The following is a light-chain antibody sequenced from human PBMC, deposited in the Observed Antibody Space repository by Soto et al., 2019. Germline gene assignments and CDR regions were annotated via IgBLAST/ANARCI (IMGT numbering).Light chain of an antibody. V-gene: IGKV3-20*01. Sequence: EIVLTQSPGTLSLSPGERATLSCRASQSVNTKYLAWYQQKPGQAPRLLISGVSSRATGIPVRFSGSGSGTEFSLPISSLQYEAFAVYYCHQYADGPYTFGQGTKVEI. CDR3: HQYADGPYT. J-gene: IGKJ2*01. CDR1: QSVNTKY. CDR2: GVS.